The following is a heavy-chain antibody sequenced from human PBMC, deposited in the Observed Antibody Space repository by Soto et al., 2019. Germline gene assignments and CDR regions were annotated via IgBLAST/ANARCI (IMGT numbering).Heavy chain of an antibody. CDR1: GYTFSTYG. D-gene: IGHD1-1*01. J-gene: IGHJ4*02. CDR2: ISVHNGYT. V-gene: IGHV1-18*01. CDR3: ARLEHNFGPHDY. Sequence: QVQLAQSGAEAKKPGASVTVSCKASGYTFSTYGISWVRQAPGQGLEWVGWISVHNGYTKYATELQGRVTVTTDPSTSTAYMELRSLRSDDSAVYYCARLEHNFGPHDYWGQGTLVTVTS.